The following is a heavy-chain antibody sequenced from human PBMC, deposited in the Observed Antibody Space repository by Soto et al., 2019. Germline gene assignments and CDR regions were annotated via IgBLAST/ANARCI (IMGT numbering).Heavy chain of an antibody. CDR3: AREMYAATQGTWLDP. CDR1: GNTFTDYN. D-gene: IGHD2-8*01. J-gene: IGHJ5*02. CDR2: IIPKGGDT. Sequence: ASVKVSCKASGNTFTDYNIHWVRQAPGQGLEWMGWIIPKGGDTNYAQKFQGRVTMTRDTSISTVYMELSGLRSDDTAIYYCAREMYAATQGTWLDPWGQGTLVTVSS. V-gene: IGHV1-2*02.